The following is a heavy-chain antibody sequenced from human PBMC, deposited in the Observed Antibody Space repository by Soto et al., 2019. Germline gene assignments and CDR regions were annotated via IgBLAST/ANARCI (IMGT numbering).Heavy chain of an antibody. V-gene: IGHV3-23*01. J-gene: IGHJ4*02. CDR2: ISGSGGST. CDR1: GFTFSSYA. CDR3: AKGGNAGYGDYDY. D-gene: IGHD4-17*01. Sequence: HPGGSLRLSCAASGFTFSSYAMHWVRQAPGKGLEWVAAISGSGGSTYYADSVKGRFTISRDNSKNTLYLQMNSLRAEDTAVYYCAKGGNAGYGDYDYWGQGTLVTVSS.